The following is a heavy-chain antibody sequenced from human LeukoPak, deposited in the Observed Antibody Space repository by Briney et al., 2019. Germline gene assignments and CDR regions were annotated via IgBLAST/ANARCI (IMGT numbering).Heavy chain of an antibody. CDR1: GGFISSGSYY. J-gene: IGHJ4*02. D-gene: IGHD3-22*01. CDR3: AREGWLSTTNY. V-gene: IGHV4-61*02. CDR2: IYTSGST. Sequence: PSQTLSLTCTVSGGFISSGSYYWSWIRQPAGKGLEWIGRIYTSGSTNYNPSLKSRVTLSVDTSKNQFSLKLSSVTAADTAVYYCAREGWLSTTNYWGQGTLVTVSS.